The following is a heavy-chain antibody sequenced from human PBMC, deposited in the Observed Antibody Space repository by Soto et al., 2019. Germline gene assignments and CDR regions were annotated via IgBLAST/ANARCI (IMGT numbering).Heavy chain of an antibody. CDR1: GGTFSSYA. D-gene: IGHD6-19*01. Sequence: SVKVSCKASGGTFSSYAISWVRQAPGQGLEWMGGIIPIFGTANYAQKFQGRVTITADQSTSTAYMELSSLRSEDTAVYYCASPQWLERRGDYYGMDVWGQGTTVTVSS. CDR3: ASPQWLERRGDYYGMDV. J-gene: IGHJ6*02. V-gene: IGHV1-69*13. CDR2: IIPIFGTA.